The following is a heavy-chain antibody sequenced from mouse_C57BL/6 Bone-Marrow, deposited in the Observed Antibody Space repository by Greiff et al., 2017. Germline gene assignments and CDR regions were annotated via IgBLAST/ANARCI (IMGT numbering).Heavy chain of an antibody. Sequence: EVQLQQSGPVLVKPGASVKMSCKASGYTFTDYYMNWVKQSHGKSLEWIGVINPYNGGTSYNQTFKGKDTLTVDKSSSTAYMELNSLTSEDSAVYYCARGRRNSKCWFAVWGKGTLVTVSA. CDR2: INPYNGGT. CDR1: GYTFTDYY. J-gene: IGHJ3*01. CDR3: ARGRRNSKCWFAV. D-gene: IGHD2-5*01. V-gene: IGHV1-19*01.